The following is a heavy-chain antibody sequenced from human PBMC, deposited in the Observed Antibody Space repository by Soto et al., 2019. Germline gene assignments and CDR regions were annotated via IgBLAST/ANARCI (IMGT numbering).Heavy chain of an antibody. CDR3: AKLKAVADFYYYYGMDV. D-gene: IGHD6-19*01. CDR2: ISGSGGST. J-gene: IGHJ6*02. V-gene: IGHV3-23*01. Sequence: EVQLLESGGGLVQPGGSLRLSCAASGFTFSSYAMSWVRQAPGKGLEWVSAISGSGGSTYYADSVKGRFTISRDNSKNTLYLQMNSLRAEDTAVYYCAKLKAVADFYYYYGMDVWGQGTTVTVSS. CDR1: GFTFSSYA.